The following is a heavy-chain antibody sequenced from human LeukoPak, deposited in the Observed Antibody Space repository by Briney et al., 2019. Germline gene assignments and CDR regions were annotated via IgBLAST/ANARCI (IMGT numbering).Heavy chain of an antibody. Sequence: PGGSLRLSCAASGFTFSSHTMAWVRQAPGKGLEWVSYISSSRTIYYTDSVKGRFTISRDNAKNSVFLQMNCLRAEDTAVYYCARTYCSGSGCYQIDYWGQGTLVTVSS. CDR2: ISSSRTI. CDR1: GFTFSSHT. V-gene: IGHV3-48*01. CDR3: ARTYCSGSGCYQIDY. J-gene: IGHJ4*02. D-gene: IGHD2-15*01.